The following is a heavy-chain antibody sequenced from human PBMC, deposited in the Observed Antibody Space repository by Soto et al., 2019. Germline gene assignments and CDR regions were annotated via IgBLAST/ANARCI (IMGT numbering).Heavy chain of an antibody. CDR3: VKIRLEILYPCS. Sequence: GGSLRLSCAASGFTFNRYGMSWVRQAPGKGLEWVSAISASGDNTYYADSVKGRFTISRDSSNNTLYLQMNSLRADDTALYYCVKIRLEILYPCSWGLGALVTVSS. J-gene: IGHJ5*02. V-gene: IGHV3-23*01. CDR1: GFTFNRYG. CDR2: ISASGDNT. D-gene: IGHD2-15*01.